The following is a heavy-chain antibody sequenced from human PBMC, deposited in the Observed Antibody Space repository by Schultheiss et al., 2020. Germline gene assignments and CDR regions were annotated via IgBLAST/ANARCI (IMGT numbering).Heavy chain of an antibody. J-gene: IGHJ6*02. CDR2: ISYDGSNK. V-gene: IGHV3-30*03. CDR3: ARAGWNDDYYYYGMDV. Sequence: GGSLRLSCAASEFTFDDYGMSWVRQAPGKGLEWVAVISYDGSNKYYADSVKGRFTISRDNSKNTLYLQMNSLRAEDTAVYYCARAGWNDDYYYYGMDVWGQGTTVTVSS. CDR1: EFTFDDYG. D-gene: IGHD1-1*01.